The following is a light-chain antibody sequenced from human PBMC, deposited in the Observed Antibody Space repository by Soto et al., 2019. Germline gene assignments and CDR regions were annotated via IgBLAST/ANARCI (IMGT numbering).Light chain of an antibody. CDR2: GAS. V-gene: IGKV3-15*01. Sequence: EKVMTQSPATLSVSPGERATLPCRASQSVSSNLAWYQQRPGQPPRLLIYGASTRATGIPVRFSGSGSGTEFTLTISSLQSEDFAVYYCQQYNNWPQTFGQGTKVDIK. J-gene: IGKJ1*01. CDR1: QSVSSN. CDR3: QQYNNWPQT.